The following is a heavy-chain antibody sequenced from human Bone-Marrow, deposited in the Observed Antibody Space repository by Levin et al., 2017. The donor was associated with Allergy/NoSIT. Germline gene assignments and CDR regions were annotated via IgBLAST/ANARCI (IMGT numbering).Heavy chain of an antibody. J-gene: IGHJ4*02. CDR2: VDSDGSST. CDR1: GFTFSIYW. D-gene: IGHD6-13*01. CDR3: ARESYSSSWYGADY. Sequence: GESLKISCAASGFTFSIYWMHWVRQAPGKGLVWVSRVDSDGSSTTYAESVKGRFTISRDNAKNTLYLQMNSLSVEDTAVYYCARESYSSSWYGADYWGQGTLVTVSS. V-gene: IGHV3-74*03.